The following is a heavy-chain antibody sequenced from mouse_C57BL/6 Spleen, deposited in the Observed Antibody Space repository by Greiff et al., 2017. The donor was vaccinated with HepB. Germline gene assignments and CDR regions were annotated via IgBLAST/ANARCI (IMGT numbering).Heavy chain of an antibody. CDR1: GYAFSSYW. CDR3: AREYDYGGRDFDY. V-gene: IGHV1-80*01. CDR2: ICPGDGDT. D-gene: IGHD2-4*01. J-gene: IGHJ2*01. Sequence: VQLQESGAELVKPGASVKISCKASGYAFSSYWMNWVKQRPGKGLVWIGQICPGDGDTNYNGKFKGKATLTADKSSSTAYMQLSSLTSEDSAVYFCAREYDYGGRDFDYWGQGTTLTVSS.